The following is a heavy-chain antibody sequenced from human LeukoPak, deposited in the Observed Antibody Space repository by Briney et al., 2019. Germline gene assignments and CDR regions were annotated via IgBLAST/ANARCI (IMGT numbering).Heavy chain of an antibody. J-gene: IGHJ4*02. CDR3: ARDQASTYTQVRFCLD. V-gene: IGHV1-18*01. D-gene: IGHD3-16*01. CDR1: GYTFTSYG. Sequence: GASVKVSCKASGYTFTSYGISWVRQAPGQGLEWMGWISAYNGNTNFAQKLQGRVTMTTDTSTSTAYMDLRSLRSDDTAVYYCARDQASTYTQVRFCLDWGQGTLVTVSS. CDR2: ISAYNGNT.